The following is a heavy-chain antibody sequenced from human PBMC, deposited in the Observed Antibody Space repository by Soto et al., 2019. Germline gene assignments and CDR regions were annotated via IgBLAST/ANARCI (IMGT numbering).Heavy chain of an antibody. J-gene: IGHJ4*02. D-gene: IGHD3-10*01. V-gene: IGHV4-59*12. Sequence: PSETLSLTCTVSGGSISSYYWSWIRQPPGKGLEWIGYIYYSGTTNYNPSLKSRVTISVDKSKNQFSLKLSSVTAADTALYYCAREGSGTSFFDYWGQGTLVTVSS. CDR2: IYYSGTT. CDR3: AREGSGTSFFDY. CDR1: GGSISSYY.